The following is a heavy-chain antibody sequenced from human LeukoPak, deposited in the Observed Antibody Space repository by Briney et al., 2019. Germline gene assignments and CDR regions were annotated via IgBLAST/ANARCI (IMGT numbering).Heavy chain of an antibody. V-gene: IGHV4-61*08. CDR1: GGSISSGAYY. Sequence: PSETLSLTCTVSGGSISSGAYYWSWIRQPPGKGLEWIGEINHSGSTNYNPSLKSRVTISVDTSKNQFSLKLSFVTAADTAIYYCARVAQYLVGASSTAFFEYWGQGTLVTVSS. CDR3: ARVAQYLVGASSTAFFEY. J-gene: IGHJ4*02. CDR2: INHSGST. D-gene: IGHD1-26*01.